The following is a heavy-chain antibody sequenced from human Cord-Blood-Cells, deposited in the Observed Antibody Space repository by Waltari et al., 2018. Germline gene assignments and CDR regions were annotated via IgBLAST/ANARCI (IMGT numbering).Heavy chain of an antibody. Sequence: QVQLQQWGAGLLKPSETLSLTCAVYGGSLSGYYWGWLRQPPVKGLEWIGEINHSGSTNYTPSLKSRVTISVDTSKNQFSLKLSSVTAADTAVYYCARPYGSGSYPWGQGTLVTVSS. V-gene: IGHV4-34*01. D-gene: IGHD3-10*01. CDR2: INHSGST. CDR3: ARPYGSGSYP. J-gene: IGHJ5*02. CDR1: GGSLSGYY.